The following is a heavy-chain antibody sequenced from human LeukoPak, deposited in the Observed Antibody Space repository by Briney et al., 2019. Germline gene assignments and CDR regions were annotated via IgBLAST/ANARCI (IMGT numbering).Heavy chain of an antibody. CDR3: TRDIDY. V-gene: IGHV3-30-3*01. Sequence: PGGSLRLSCAASGFTFSSYAMHWVRQAPGKGLEWVAVISYDGSSKYYADSVKGRFTISRDNSKNTLYLQMNSLRTEDTAVYYCTRDIDYWGQGTLVTVSS. J-gene: IGHJ4*02. CDR2: ISYDGSSK. CDR1: GFTFSSYA.